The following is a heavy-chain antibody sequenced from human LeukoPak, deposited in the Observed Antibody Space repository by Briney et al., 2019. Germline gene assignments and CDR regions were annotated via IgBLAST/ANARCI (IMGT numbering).Heavy chain of an antibody. J-gene: IGHJ4*02. CDR1: GYTFTGYY. CDR2: INHNSGGT. CDR3: ASSDIVATIGDY. V-gene: IGHV1-2*02. Sequence: ASVKVSCKASGYTFTGYYMHWVRQAPGQGLEWMGWINHNSGGTNYAQKFQGRVTMTRDTSISTAYMELSRLRSDDTAVYYCASSDIVATIGDYWGQGTLVTVSS. D-gene: IGHD5-12*01.